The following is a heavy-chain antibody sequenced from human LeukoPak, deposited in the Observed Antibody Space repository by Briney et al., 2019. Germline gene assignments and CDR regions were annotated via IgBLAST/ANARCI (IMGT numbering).Heavy chain of an antibody. CDR3: ARDNNGYSSRWSDDAFDI. Sequence: MASQTLSLTCTVSGGSISSGSYYWSWIRQPAGKGLEWIGRIYTGGSTNYNPSLKSRVTISVDTSKSQFSLNLSSVTAADTAVYYCARDNNGYSSRWSDDAFDIWGQGAMVTVSS. CDR1: GGSISSGSYY. CDR2: IYTGGST. J-gene: IGHJ3*02. D-gene: IGHD6-13*01. V-gene: IGHV4-61*02.